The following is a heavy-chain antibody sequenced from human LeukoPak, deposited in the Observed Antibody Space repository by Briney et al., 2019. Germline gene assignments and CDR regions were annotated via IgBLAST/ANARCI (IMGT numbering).Heavy chain of an antibody. CDR3: ARVGYDSSGRHRYAFDI. CDR2: INPSNGNT. Sequence: GASVKVSCKASGYTFIRYGISWVRQAPGQALEWMGLINPSNGNTNYVQKLQGRVTMTTDTSTSTAYMELRSLRSDDTAVYYCARVGYDSSGRHRYAFDIWGQGTMVTVSS. V-gene: IGHV1-18*01. CDR1: GYTFIRYG. D-gene: IGHD3-22*01. J-gene: IGHJ3*02.